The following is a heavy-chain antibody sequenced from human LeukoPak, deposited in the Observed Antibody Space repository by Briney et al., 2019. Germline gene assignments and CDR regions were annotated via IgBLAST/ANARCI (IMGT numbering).Heavy chain of an antibody. V-gene: IGHV1-2*06. CDR3: SRDLSSTAYWELDY. CDR2: VNPKNGDT. CDR1: GYIFTDYF. J-gene: IGHJ4*02. Sequence: ASVKVSCKASGYIFTDYFIHWVRQAPGQGPEWRGRVNPKNGDTYYAQTFQGRVTVTGATSISTAYMDLTTLRSDDTAIYYCSRDLSSTAYWELDYWGQGTLVTVSS. D-gene: IGHD3-10*01.